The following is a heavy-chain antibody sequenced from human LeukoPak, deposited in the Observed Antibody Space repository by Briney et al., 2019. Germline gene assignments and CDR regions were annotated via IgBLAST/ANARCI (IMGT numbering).Heavy chain of an antibody. CDR3: AADWPGGSYPIDY. CDR1: GFTFSSYA. D-gene: IGHD1-26*01. V-gene: IGHV3-23*01. J-gene: IGHJ4*02. CDR2: ISGNGAST. Sequence: GGSLRLSCAASGFTFSSYAMTWVRQAPGKGLEWVSVISGNGASTHYADSVKGRFTISRDNSKNTQYLQMNSLKSEDTAVYYCAADWPGGSYPIDYWGQGTLVIVSS.